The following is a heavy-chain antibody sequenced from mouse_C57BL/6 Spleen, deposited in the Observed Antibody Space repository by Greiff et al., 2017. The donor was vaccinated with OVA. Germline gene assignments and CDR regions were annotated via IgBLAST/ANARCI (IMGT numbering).Heavy chain of an antibody. J-gene: IGHJ4*01. CDR2: INPSSGYT. V-gene: IGHV1-7*01. D-gene: IGHD1-1*01. CDR3: SMGGDGSSYTYAMDY. Sequence: QVQLKESGAELAKPGASVKLSCKASGYTFTSYWMHWVKQRPGQGLEWIGYINPSSGYTKYNQKFKDKATLTADKSSSTAYMQLSSLTYEDSAVYYCSMGGDGSSYTYAMDYWGQGTTLTVSS. CDR1: GYTFTSYW.